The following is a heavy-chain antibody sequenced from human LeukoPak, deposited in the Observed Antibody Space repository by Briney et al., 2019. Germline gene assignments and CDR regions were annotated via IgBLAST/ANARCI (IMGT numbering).Heavy chain of an antibody. Sequence: PSETLSLTCAVYGGSFSGYCWSWIRQPPGKGLEWIGEINHSGSTNYNPSLKSRVTISVDTSKNQFSLKLSSVTAADTAVYYCARVSTTSDYWGQGTLVTVSS. J-gene: IGHJ4*02. CDR2: INHSGST. V-gene: IGHV4-34*01. CDR1: GGSFSGYC. CDR3: ARVSTTSDY. D-gene: IGHD1-14*01.